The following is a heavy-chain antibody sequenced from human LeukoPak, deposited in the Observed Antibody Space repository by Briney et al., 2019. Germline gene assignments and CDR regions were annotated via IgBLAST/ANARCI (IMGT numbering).Heavy chain of an antibody. CDR1: GFSFSTSGVG. CDR3: ARWLYPGLALLYFDY. Sequence: SGPTLVKPTQTLTLTCTFSGFSFSTSGVGVGWIRQPPGKALEWRALIYWDDDKRYSPSLKRRLTITKDTSKKQVVLTMINMDPVDTATYYCARWLYPGLALLYFDYWGQGTLVTVSS. D-gene: IGHD3-16*01. CDR2: IYWDDDK. J-gene: IGHJ4*02. V-gene: IGHV2-5*02.